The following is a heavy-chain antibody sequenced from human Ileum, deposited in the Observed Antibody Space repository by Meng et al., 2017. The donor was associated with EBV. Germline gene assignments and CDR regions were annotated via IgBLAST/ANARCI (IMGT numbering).Heavy chain of an antibody. V-gene: IGHV3-74*01. CDR1: TLTFSTYW. CDR3: ASLSGHGGY. D-gene: IGHD6-25*01. J-gene: IGHJ4*02. CDR2: IHSDGSRT. Sequence: EVLLVESGGGLVQPGGSLRLSCAASTLTFSTYWMDWVRQAPGQGLVWVSRIHSDGSRTTYADSVRGRFTISRDNAKNTFYLEMNSLRGEDTAVYYCASLSGHGGYWGQGTLVTVSS.